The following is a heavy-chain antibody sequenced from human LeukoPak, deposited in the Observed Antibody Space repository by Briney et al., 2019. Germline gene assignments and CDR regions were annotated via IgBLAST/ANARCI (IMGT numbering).Heavy chain of an antibody. CDR1: GFTFSNYA. V-gene: IGHV3-23*01. D-gene: IGHD3-22*01. Sequence: GGSLCPSCAASGFTFSNYAMSWVRQAPGKGLEWVSVVSGSGDSTYYADSVKGRLTISRDNSKNTLYLQMNSLRVEDTAVYYCAKYDRSGYFYAIIDYWGQGTQLMVSS. CDR2: VSGSGDST. CDR3: AKYDRSGYFYAIIDY. J-gene: IGHJ4*02.